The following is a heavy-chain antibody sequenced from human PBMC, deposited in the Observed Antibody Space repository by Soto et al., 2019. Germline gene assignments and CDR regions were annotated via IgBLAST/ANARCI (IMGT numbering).Heavy chain of an antibody. J-gene: IGHJ4*02. Sequence: ASVKVSCKSSGNTFPNYAIHWVRQAPGQRPEWMGWINGGNGNTYYSENFQGRVTFTRDTSASTVYMELSSLRSEDTAIYYCARDVSGYSGSYYIDYFNYWGQGALVTVS. CDR1: GNTFPNYA. CDR2: INGGNGNT. V-gene: IGHV1-3*01. D-gene: IGHD1-26*01. CDR3: ARDVSGYSGSYYIDYFNY.